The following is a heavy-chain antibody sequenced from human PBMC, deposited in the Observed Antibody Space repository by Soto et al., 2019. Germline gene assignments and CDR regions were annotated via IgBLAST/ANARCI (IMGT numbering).Heavy chain of an antibody. CDR1: GFTFRSYG. CDR2: ISNDGSNK. V-gene: IGHV3-30*18. CDR3: GKDTLDCSGGDCPLYYYYGMDV. D-gene: IGHD2-15*01. J-gene: IGHJ6*02. Sequence: QVQLVESGGGVVQPGTSLRLSCAASGFTFRSYGMHWVRQAPGKGLEWLAVISNDGSNKYLADSVKGRLALSRDNSRNTLYLQINSLSVVDSAVYYCGKDTLDCSGGDCPLYYYYGMDVWGQGTTVTVSS.